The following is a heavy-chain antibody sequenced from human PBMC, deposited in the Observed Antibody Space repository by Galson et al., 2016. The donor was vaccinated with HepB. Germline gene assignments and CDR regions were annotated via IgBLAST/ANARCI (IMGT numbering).Heavy chain of an antibody. J-gene: IGHJ4*02. D-gene: IGHD2-21*02. CDR2: IFPVFGTT. V-gene: IGHV1-69*13. CDR3: AAMTALTGGLDF. CDR1: GGTFNSHG. Sequence: SVKVSCKASGGTFNSHGFSWVRQAPGQGLEYMGQIFPVFGTTNYPQKLQGRVTLTADESTRTASLELSSLRSDDTAVYYCAAMTALTGGLDFWGQGTLVIVSS.